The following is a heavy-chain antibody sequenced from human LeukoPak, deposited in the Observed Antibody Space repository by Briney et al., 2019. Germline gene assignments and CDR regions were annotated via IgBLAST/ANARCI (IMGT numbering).Heavy chain of an antibody. CDR3: AKDIVDYGDYLGAFDI. CDR2: ISWNSGSI. V-gene: IGHV3-9*01. D-gene: IGHD4-17*01. Sequence: GRSLRLSCAASGFTFDDYAMHWVRQAPGKGLEWVSGISWNSGSIGYADSVKGRFTISRDNAKNSLYLQMNSLRAEDTALYYCAKDIVDYGDYLGAFDIWGQGTMATVSS. CDR1: GFTFDDYA. J-gene: IGHJ3*02.